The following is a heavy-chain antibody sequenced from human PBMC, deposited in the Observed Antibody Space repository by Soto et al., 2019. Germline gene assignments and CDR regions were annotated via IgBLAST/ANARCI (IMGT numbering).Heavy chain of an antibody. J-gene: IGHJ4*02. Sequence: QVQLVQSGAEVKKPGSSVKVSCKASGGTFSSYALSWVRQAPGQGLEWMGRIIPILGIANYAQKFQGRVTITADKYTSTAYMELSSLRSEDTAMYYCATGPSPFDYWGQGTLVTVSS. CDR1: GGTFSSYA. CDR2: IIPILGIA. D-gene: IGHD6-6*01. CDR3: ATGPSPFDY. V-gene: IGHV1-69*02.